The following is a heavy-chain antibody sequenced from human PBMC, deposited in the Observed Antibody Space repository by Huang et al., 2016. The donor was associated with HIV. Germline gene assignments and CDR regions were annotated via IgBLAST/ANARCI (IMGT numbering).Heavy chain of an antibody. J-gene: IGHJ4*02. CDR3: ARDLNGDFDY. V-gene: IGHV1-69*18. CDR2: IIPILDTA. D-gene: IGHD1-1*01. Sequence: QVQLMQSGAEVKKPGSSVKVSCKASGGTFSSYAISWVRQAPGQGLEWRGRIIPILDTANYAQTFQGRVTITADESTGTAYMELSSLRSEDTAIYYCARDLNGDFDYWGQGTLVTVSS. CDR1: GGTFSSYA.